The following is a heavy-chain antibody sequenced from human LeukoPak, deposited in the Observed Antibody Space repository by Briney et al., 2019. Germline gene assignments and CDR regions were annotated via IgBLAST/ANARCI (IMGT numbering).Heavy chain of an antibody. CDR2: ISAYNGNT. J-gene: IGHJ4*02. Sequence: ASVKGSCKASGYTFTSYAMNWVRQAPGQGLEWMGWISAYNGNTNYAQKLQGRVTMTTDTSTSTAYMELRSLRSDDTAVYYCARDLIVVVPAATGEAVAGPFDYWGQGTLVTVSS. CDR3: ARDLIVVVPAATGEAVAGPFDY. D-gene: IGHD2-2*01. CDR1: GYTFTSYA. V-gene: IGHV1-18*01.